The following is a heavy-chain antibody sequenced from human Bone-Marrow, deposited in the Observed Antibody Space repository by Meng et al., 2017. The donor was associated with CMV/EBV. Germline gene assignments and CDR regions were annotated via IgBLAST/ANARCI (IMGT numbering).Heavy chain of an antibody. V-gene: IGHV2-5*01. Sequence: SGPTLVKPTQTLTLTCTFSGFSLSTSGVGVGWIRQPPGKALEWLALIYWNDDKRYSPSLKSRLTITKDTSKNQVVLTMTNMDPVDTATYYCAHPRDNWSYGAFDIWGQGTMVTVSS. CDR3: AHPRDNWSYGAFDI. CDR1: GFSLSTSGVG. D-gene: IGHD1-7*01. J-gene: IGHJ3*02. CDR2: IYWNDDK.